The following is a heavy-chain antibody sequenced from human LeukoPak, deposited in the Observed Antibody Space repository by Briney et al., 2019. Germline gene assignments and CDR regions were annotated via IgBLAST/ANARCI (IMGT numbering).Heavy chain of an antibody. J-gene: IGHJ4*02. D-gene: IGHD3-9*01. Sequence: GGSLRLSCAASGFTFSSYAMSWVRQAPGKGLEWASAISGSGGSTYYADSVKGRFTISRDNSKNTLYLQMNSLRAEDTAVYYCAKYYDIGEDYFDYWGQGTLVTVSS. V-gene: IGHV3-23*01. CDR3: AKYYDIGEDYFDY. CDR2: ISGSGGST. CDR1: GFTFSSYA.